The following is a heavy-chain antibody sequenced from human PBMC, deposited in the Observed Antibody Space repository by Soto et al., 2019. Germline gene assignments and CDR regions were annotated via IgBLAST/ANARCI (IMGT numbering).Heavy chain of an antibody. J-gene: IGHJ4*02. D-gene: IGHD3-22*01. CDR1: GFTFSSYS. CDR2: ISSSSSYI. CDR3: ARDSYDSSGSLSPGDY. V-gene: IGHV3-21*01. Sequence: EVQLVESGGGLVKPGGSLRLSCAASGFTFSSYSMNWVRQAPGKGLEWVSSISSSSSYIYYADSVKGRFTISRDNAKNSLYLQMNSLRAEGTAGYYCARDSYDSSGSLSPGDYWGQGTLVTVSS.